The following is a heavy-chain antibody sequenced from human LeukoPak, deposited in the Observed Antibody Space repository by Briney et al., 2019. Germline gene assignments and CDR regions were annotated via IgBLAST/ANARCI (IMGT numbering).Heavy chain of an antibody. D-gene: IGHD6-19*01. J-gene: IGHJ3*02. V-gene: IGHV3-48*03. Sequence: GGSLRLSCAASGFTFSSYEMNWVRQAPGKGLEWVSYISSSGSTIYYADSVKGRFTISRDNAKNSLYLQMNSLRAEDTAVYYCARLERAVAGTDDAFDIWGQGTMVTVSS. CDR2: ISSSGSTI. CDR3: ARLERAVAGTDDAFDI. CDR1: GFTFSSYE.